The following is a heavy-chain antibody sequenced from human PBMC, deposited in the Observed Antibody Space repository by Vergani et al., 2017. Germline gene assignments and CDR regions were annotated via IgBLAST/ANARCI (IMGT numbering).Heavy chain of an antibody. J-gene: IGHJ6*03. V-gene: IGHV4-34*01. CDR3: ARVGPGLLPVYSYYYYYYMDV. Sequence: QVQLQQWGAGLLKPSETLSLTCAVYGGSFSGYYWSWIRQPPGKGLEWIGEINHSGSTNYNPSLKSRVTISVDTSKNQFSLKLSSVTAADTAVYYCARVGPGLLPVYSYYYYYYMDVWGKGTTVTVSS. CDR1: GGSFSGYY. D-gene: IGHD4-23*01. CDR2: INHSGST.